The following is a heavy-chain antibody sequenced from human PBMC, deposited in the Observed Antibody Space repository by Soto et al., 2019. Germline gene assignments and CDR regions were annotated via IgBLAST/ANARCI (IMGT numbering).Heavy chain of an antibody. CDR3: ARLVVVAPVANV. CDR2: IFYTGTT. CDR1: GGSINYNSYH. V-gene: IGHV4-39*02. D-gene: IGHD2-2*01. Sequence: QLQLQESGPGLVKPSETLSLTCSVSGGSINYNSYHWGWIRQPPGQGLEWIGSIFYTGTTFYNPSLERRVSMSVETSKNSFSLHLTSVTAADTAVYFCARLVVVAPVANVWGQGTLVTVSS. J-gene: IGHJ4*02.